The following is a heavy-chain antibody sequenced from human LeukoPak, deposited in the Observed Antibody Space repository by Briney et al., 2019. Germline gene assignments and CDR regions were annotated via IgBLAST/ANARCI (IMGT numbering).Heavy chain of an antibody. CDR3: ARLGYDILTGEPCDAFDI. Sequence: KPSETLSLTCTVSGGSISSYYWSWIRQPPGKGLEWIGYIYYSGSTNYNPSLKSRVTISVDTSKNQFSLKLSSVTAADTAVYYCARLGYDILTGEPCDAFDIWGQGTMVTVSS. D-gene: IGHD3-9*01. V-gene: IGHV4-59*12. CDR1: GGSISSYY. CDR2: IYYSGST. J-gene: IGHJ3*02.